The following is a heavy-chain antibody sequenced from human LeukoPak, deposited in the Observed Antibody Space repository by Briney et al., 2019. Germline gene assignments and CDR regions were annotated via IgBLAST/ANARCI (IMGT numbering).Heavy chain of an antibody. Sequence: GGSLRLSCAASGFTFSSYGMHWVRQAPGKGLEWVAVISYDGSNKYYADSVKGRSTISRDNSKNTLYLQMNSLRAEDTAVYYCAKDRVLDYYGMDVWGKGTTVTVSS. CDR2: ISYDGSNK. CDR3: AKDRVLDYYGMDV. V-gene: IGHV3-30*18. J-gene: IGHJ6*04. CDR1: GFTFSSYG. D-gene: IGHD3-3*01.